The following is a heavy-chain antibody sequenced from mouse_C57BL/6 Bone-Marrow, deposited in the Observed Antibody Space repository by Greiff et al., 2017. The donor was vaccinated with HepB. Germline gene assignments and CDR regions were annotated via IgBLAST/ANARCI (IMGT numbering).Heavy chain of an antibody. V-gene: IGHV5-16*01. J-gene: IGHJ2*01. CDR1: GFTFSDYY. CDR2: INYDGSST. Sequence: EVNVVESEGGLVQPGSSMKLSCTASGFTFSDYYMAWVRQVPEKGLEWVANINYDGSSTYYLDSLKSRFIISRDNAKNILYLQMSSLKSEDTATYYCARRADDYYFDYWGQGTTLTVSS. CDR3: ARRADDYYFDY. D-gene: IGHD2-4*01.